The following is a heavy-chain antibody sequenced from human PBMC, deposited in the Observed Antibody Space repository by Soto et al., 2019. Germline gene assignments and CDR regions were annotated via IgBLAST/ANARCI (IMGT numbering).Heavy chain of an antibody. V-gene: IGHV3-30*18. CDR2: ISYDGSNK. CDR1: GFTFSSYG. Sequence: GGSLRLSCAASGFTFSSYGMHWVRQAPGKGLEWVAVISYDGSNKYYADSVKGRFTISRDNSKNTLYLQMNSLRAEDTAVYYCAKDGPGIQLQIYYYYYMDVWGKGTTVTVSS. J-gene: IGHJ6*03. D-gene: IGHD2-2*01. CDR3: AKDGPGIQLQIYYYYYMDV.